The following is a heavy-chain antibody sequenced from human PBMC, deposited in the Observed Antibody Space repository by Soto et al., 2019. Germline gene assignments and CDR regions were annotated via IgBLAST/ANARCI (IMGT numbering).Heavy chain of an antibody. J-gene: IGHJ5*02. Sequence: QVQLQESGPGLVKPSQTLSLTCTVSGGSISSGDCYWSWIRQSPGKGLEWIGYIYHNGYTSYNPSLKSRVTISVDTSKNQFSLNLSSVTAADTAVYSCARGALGYNWFDPWGQGTLVTVSS. CDR2: IYHNGYT. V-gene: IGHV4-30-4*01. CDR1: GGSISSGDCY. CDR3: ARGALGYNWFDP.